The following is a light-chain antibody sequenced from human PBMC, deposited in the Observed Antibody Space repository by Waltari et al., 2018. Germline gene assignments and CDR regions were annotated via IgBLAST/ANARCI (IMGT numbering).Light chain of an antibody. Sequence: QSVLPQPPSASGTPGQRVTISCSGSSSNIGSNTVNWYQQLPVTAPKLLIYSNNQRPSGVPDRFSGSKSGTSASLAISGLQSEDEADYYCAAWDDSLNGVVFGGGTKLTVL. J-gene: IGLJ2*01. V-gene: IGLV1-44*01. CDR1: SSNIGSNT. CDR2: SNN. CDR3: AAWDDSLNGVV.